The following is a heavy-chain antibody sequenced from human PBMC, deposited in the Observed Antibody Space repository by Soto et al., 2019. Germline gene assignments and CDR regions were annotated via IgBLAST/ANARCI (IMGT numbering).Heavy chain of an antibody. CDR3: AKRDTYIPEVPFDY. CDR2: IYHSGNS. V-gene: IGHV4-59*12. CDR1: GGSISSYY. J-gene: IGHJ4*02. D-gene: IGHD2-21*01. Sequence: SETLSLTCTVAGGSISSYYWSWIRQPPGRGLEWIGEIYHSGNSNYNPSLKSRVTLSVDKSKNQFSLNLTSVTAADTAVYYCAKRDTYIPEVPFDYWGQGTLVTVSS.